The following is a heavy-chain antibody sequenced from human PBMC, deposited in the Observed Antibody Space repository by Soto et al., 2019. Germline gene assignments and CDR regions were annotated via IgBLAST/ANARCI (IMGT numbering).Heavy chain of an antibody. CDR3: AKDLYYDLRGDWFDP. V-gene: IGHV3-23*01. CDR2: ISGSGGST. J-gene: IGHJ5*02. CDR1: GFTFSSYA. D-gene: IGHD3-3*01. Sequence: EVQLLESGGGLVQPGGSLRLSCAASGFTFSSYAMSWVRQAPGKGLEWVSAISGSGGSTYYADSVKGRFTITRDNSKNTLYLQMNSLRAEDTAVYYCAKDLYYDLRGDWFDPWGQGTLVTVSS.